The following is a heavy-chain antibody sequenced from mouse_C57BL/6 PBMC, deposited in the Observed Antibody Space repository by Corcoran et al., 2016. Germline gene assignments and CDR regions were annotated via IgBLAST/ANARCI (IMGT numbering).Heavy chain of an antibody. CDR1: GYTFTSYW. CDR3: ARFGGYDVGLDY. Sequence: QVQLQQPGTELVKPGASVKLSCKASGYTFTSYWMHWVKQRPGQGLEWIGNINPSNGYANYNEKFKTKATLIVDKSSSTAYMQLSSLTSEDSTVYYCARFGGYDVGLDYWGQGTTLTVSS. J-gene: IGHJ2*01. V-gene: IGHV1-53*01. CDR2: INPSNGYA. D-gene: IGHD2-2*01.